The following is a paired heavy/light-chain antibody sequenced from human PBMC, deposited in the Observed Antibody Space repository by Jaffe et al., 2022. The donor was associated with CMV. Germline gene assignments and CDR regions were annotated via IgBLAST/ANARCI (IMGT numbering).Light chain of an antibody. J-gene: IGLJ2*01. CDR1: SSDIGNYNY. Sequence: QSALTQPASASGSPGQSITISCTGTSSDIGNYNYVSWYQQHPGKAPKLMIYDVSNRPSGVSDRFSGSKSGNTASLTISGLQAEDEADYYCSSFRTGNTLAFGGGTKLTVL. CDR2: DVS. CDR3: SSFRTGNTLA. V-gene: IGLV2-14*03.
Heavy chain of an antibody. CDR3: ARGDYGGHVYHMDV. D-gene: IGHD2-21*01. CDR2: IYASGSA. Sequence: EVQLVETGGGLIQPGGSLRLSCAASAFSVSNKYMIWVRQAPGKGLQWISVIYASGSAYYADSVKGRFTISRDSSKNTLYLQMNSLRVEDTAVYYCARGDYGGHVYHMDVWGKGTTVTVSS. CDR1: AFSVSNKY. V-gene: IGHV3-53*02. J-gene: IGHJ6*03.